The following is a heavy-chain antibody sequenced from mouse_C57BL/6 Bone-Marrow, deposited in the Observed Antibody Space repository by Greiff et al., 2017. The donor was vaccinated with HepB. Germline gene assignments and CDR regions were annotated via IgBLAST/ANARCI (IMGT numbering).Heavy chain of an antibody. D-gene: IGHD1-1*01. CDR3: ARTNYGSSYWYFDV. V-gene: IGHV1-53*01. CDR2: INPSNGGT. CDR1: GYTFTSYW. J-gene: IGHJ1*03. Sequence: QVQLQQPGTELVKPGASVKLSCKASGYTFTSYWMHWVKQRPGQGLEWIGNINPSNGGTNYNEKFKSKATLTVDKSSSTAYMQLSSLTSEDSAVYYCARTNYGSSYWYFDVWGTGTTVTASS.